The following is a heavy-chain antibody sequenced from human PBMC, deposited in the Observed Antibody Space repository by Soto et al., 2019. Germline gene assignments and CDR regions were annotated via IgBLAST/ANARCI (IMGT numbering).Heavy chain of an antibody. J-gene: IGHJ4*02. D-gene: IGHD3-9*01. CDR1: GFTFADYA. CDR2: ISWNSGSI. Sequence: GGSLRLSCAASGFTFADYAMHWVRQAPGKGLEWVSGISWNSGSIGYADSVKGRFTISRDNAKNSLYLQMNSLRAEDTALYYCAKDSYYDILTGSFDYWGQGTLVTVSS. CDR3: AKDSYYDILTGSFDY. V-gene: IGHV3-9*01.